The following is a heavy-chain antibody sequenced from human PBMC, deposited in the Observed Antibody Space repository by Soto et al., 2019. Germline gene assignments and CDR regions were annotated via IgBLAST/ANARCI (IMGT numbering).Heavy chain of an antibody. D-gene: IGHD3-10*01. Sequence: PGGSLRLSCAASGFTFSSYDMHWVRQATGKGLEWVSAIGTAGDTYYPGSVKGRFTISRENAKNSLYLQMNSLRAGDTAVYYCARSPITMVRGVIAYGMDVWGQGTTVTVSS. CDR3: ARSPITMVRGVIAYGMDV. CDR2: IGTAGDT. CDR1: GFTFSSYD. V-gene: IGHV3-13*01. J-gene: IGHJ6*02.